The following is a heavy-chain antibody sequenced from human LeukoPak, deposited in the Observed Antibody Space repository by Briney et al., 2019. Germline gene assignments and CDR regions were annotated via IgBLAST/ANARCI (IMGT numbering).Heavy chain of an antibody. CDR2: IQSKTDGGTT. Sequence: GGSLRLSCAASGFTFSSYSMNWVRQAPGKGLEWIGRIQSKTDGGTTDYAAPVKGRFTISRDDSNNTLYLQMNSLRTEDTAVFYCATNAWGNPASWGQGTLVTVSS. J-gene: IGHJ4*02. D-gene: IGHD3-16*01. CDR3: ATNAWGNPAS. CDR1: GFTFSSYS. V-gene: IGHV3-15*01.